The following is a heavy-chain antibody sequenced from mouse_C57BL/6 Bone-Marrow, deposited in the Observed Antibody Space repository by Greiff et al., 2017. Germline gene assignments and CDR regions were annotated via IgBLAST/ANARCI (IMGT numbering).Heavy chain of an antibody. J-gene: IGHJ3*01. CDR2: INPGSGGT. CDR1: GYAFTNYL. CDR3: ARRWAY. V-gene: IGHV1-54*01. Sequence: QVQLQQSGAELVRPGTSVKVSCKASGYAFTNYLIEWVKQRPGQGLEWIGVINPGSGGTNYNEKFKGKATLTADKSSSTAYMQLNSLTSEDSAVYFCARRWAYWGQGTLVTVSA. D-gene: IGHD1-1*02.